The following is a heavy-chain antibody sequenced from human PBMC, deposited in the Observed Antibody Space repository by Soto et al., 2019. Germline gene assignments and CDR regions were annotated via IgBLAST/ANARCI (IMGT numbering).Heavy chain of an antibody. CDR1: GFTFSNYA. V-gene: IGHV3-23*01. Sequence: EVQLLESGGGLVQPGGSLRLSCAASGFTFSNYAMTWVRQAPGKGLEWVSVIRGSGDVTYYADSVQGRFAISRDKSKNTLYLQMNSLRDEDTAIYYCAKRGGLSYSYYMDVWGKGTTVTVSS. J-gene: IGHJ6*03. D-gene: IGHD3-3*01. CDR3: AKRGGLSYSYYMDV. CDR2: IRGSGDVT.